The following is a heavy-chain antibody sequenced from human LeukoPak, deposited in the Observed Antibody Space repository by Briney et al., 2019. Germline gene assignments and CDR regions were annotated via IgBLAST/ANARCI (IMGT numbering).Heavy chain of an antibody. CDR3: AKDIVVVVAASFS. V-gene: IGHV3-23*01. Sequence: GGSLSLSCAASGFTFSSYAMSWVRQAPGKGLEWVSAISGSGGSTYYADSVKGRFTISRDNSKNTLYLQMNSLRAEDTAVYYRAKDIVVVVAASFSWGQGTLVTVSS. J-gene: IGHJ4*02. D-gene: IGHD2-15*01. CDR2: ISGSGGST. CDR1: GFTFSSYA.